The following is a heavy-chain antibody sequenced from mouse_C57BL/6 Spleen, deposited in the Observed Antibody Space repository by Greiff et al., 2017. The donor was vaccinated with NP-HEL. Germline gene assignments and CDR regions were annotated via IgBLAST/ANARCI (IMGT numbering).Heavy chain of an antibody. Sequence: QVQLQQPGAELVRPGSSVKLSCKASGYTFTSYWMHWVKQRPIQGLEWIGNIDPSDSETHYNQKFKDKATLTVDKSSSTAYMQLSSLTSEDSAFYYCARGNPDAMDYWVKEPQSPSPQ. V-gene: IGHV1-52*01. CDR1: GYTFTSYW. J-gene: IGHJ4*01. CDR2: IDPSDSET. CDR3: ARGNPDAMDY.